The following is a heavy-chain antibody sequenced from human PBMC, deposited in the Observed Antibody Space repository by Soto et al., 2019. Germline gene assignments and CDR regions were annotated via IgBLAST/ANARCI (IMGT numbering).Heavy chain of an antibody. J-gene: IGHJ4*02. D-gene: IGHD1-1*01. V-gene: IGHV3-23*01. CDR2: VSASGLNT. CDR1: GFTFSTDA. CDR3: AKDRPRMTAGYFFEY. Sequence: EVQLLESGGKLVQPGGSLTLSCAASGFTFSTDAMDWVRQAPGKGLEWVSGVSASGLNTDYADPVKGRFYISRDNSKNTVSLHINSVRAEDTDLYYCAKDRPRMTAGYFFEYWGQGTPVPVSS.